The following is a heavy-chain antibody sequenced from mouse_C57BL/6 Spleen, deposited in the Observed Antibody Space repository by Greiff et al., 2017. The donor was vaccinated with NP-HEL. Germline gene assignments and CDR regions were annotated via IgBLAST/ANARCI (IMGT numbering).Heavy chain of an antibody. CDR1: GYTFTSYW. D-gene: IGHD1-1*01. J-gene: IGHJ1*03. CDR3: ARTFYYYGSSYGYFDV. CDR2: IDPSDSYT. V-gene: IGHV1-69*01. Sequence: QVQLQQPGAELVMPGASVKLSCKASGYTFTSYWLNWVKQRPGQGLEWIGEIDPSDSYTNYNQKFKGKSTLTVDKSSSTAYMRLSSLTSEDSAVYYCARTFYYYGSSYGYFDVWGTGTTVTVSS.